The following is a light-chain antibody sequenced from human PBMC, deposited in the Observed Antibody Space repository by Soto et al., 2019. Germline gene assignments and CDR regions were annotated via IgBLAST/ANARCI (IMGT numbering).Light chain of an antibody. CDR1: QSISSY. CDR2: SAS. J-gene: IGKJ4*01. CDR3: QRTYNAHT. Sequence: DIQLTQSPSSLSTSVGDRVTITCRVSQSISSYLNWYRQKPGKVPKLLIYSASNLQSGDPSRFNGSGSGTDFTLTISSLQLEDGATDYGQRTYNAHTFCGGTKVDIK. V-gene: IGKV1-27*01.